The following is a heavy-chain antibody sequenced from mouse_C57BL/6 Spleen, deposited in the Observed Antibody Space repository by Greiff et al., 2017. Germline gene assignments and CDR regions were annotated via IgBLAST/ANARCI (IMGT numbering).Heavy chain of an antibody. V-gene: IGHV3-6*01. CDR3: AREGTRDYFGY. CDR1: GYSITSGYY. D-gene: IGHD2-14*01. CDR2: TSYDGSN. Sequence: EVKLLESGPGLVKPSQSLSLTCSVTGYSITSGYYWNWIRPSPGNKLEWMGYTSYDGSNNYNPSLKNRTSVPRDTSKNQFFLKLNSVTTEDTATYYCAREGTRDYFGYWGQGTTLTVSS. J-gene: IGHJ2*01.